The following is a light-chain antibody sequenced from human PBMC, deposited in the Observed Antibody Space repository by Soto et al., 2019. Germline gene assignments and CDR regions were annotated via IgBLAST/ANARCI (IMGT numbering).Light chain of an antibody. J-gene: IGLJ1*01. CDR2: EVS. V-gene: IGLV2-14*01. CDR1: SSDVGGYDY. Sequence: QSALTQPASVSGSPGQSITISCTGTSSDVGGYDYVPWYQLHPGKAPKLMIFEVSNRPSGVSYRFSGSKSGNTASLTISGLQVEDEADYFCSSYSISTAYLFGTGTKVTVL. CDR3: SSYSISTAYL.